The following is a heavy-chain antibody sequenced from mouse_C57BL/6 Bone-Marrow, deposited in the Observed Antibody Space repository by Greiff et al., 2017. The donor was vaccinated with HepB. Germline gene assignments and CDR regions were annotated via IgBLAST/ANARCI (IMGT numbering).Heavy chain of an antibody. CDR2: ISYDGSN. D-gene: IGHD4-1*01. V-gene: IGHV3-6*01. Sequence: DVKLQESGPGLVKPSQSLSLTCSVTGYSITSGYYWNWIRQFPGNKLEWMGYISYDGSNNYNPSLKNRISITRDTSKNQFFLKLNSVTTEDTATYYCARKTGAYYFDYWGQGTTLTVSS. CDR3: ARKTGAYYFDY. J-gene: IGHJ2*01. CDR1: GYSITSGYY.